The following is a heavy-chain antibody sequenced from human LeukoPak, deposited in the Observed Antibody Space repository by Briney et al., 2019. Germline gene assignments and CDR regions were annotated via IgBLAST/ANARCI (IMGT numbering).Heavy chain of an antibody. CDR3: ARGEAEYFFDY. D-gene: IGHD1-26*01. V-gene: IGHV1-2*02. CDR1: GYTFTGYY. Sequence: ASVKVSCKASGYTFTGYYIHWVRQAPGQGLEWMGWVNPNSGGTRYIQKSQGRVTMTRDTSISTTYMELSRLTSDDTAVYYCARGEAEYFFDYWGQGTLVTVSS. CDR2: VNPNSGGT. J-gene: IGHJ4*02.